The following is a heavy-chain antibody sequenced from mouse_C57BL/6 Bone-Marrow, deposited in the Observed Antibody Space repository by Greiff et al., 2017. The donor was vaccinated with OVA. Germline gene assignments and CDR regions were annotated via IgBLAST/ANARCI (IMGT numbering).Heavy chain of an antibody. CDR2: IDPSDSET. Sequence: VQLQQPGAELVRPGSSVKLSCKASGYTFTSYWMHWVKQRPIQGLEWIGNIDPSDSETHYNQKFKDKATLTVDKSSSTAYMQLSSLTSEDSAVYYCARGPYYYGSSYYFDYWGQGTTLTVSS. D-gene: IGHD1-1*01. V-gene: IGHV1-52*01. J-gene: IGHJ2*01. CDR3: ARGPYYYGSSYYFDY. CDR1: GYTFTSYW.